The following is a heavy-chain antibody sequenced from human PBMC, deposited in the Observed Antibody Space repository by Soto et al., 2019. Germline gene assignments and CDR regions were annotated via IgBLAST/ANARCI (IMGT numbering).Heavy chain of an antibody. CDR3: VKDESINWYSGHFRH. CDR1: GFTFYDYA. D-gene: IGHD6-13*01. V-gene: IGHV3-9*01. J-gene: IGHJ1*01. CDR2: INWNSGSI. Sequence: SLRLSCAASGFTFYDYAIHCFRQFPGKGLEWVSGINWNSGSIGYGDSVKGRFAISRDNAKNSLHLQMNSLSAEDTAFYYCVKDESINWYSGHFRHWGQGTLVTVS.